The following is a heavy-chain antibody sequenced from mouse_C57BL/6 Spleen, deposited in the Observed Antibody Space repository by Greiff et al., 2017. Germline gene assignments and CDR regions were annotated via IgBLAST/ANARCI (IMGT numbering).Heavy chain of an antibody. CDR3: TRDDGYYFDY. Sequence: QVQLQQSGAELVRPGTSVKVSCKASGYAFTNYSIEWVKQRPGQGLAWIGVINPGSGGTNYNEKFKGKSTLTADKSCSTAYMQLSSLTSEDSAVYFCTRDDGYYFDYWGQGTTLTVSS. CDR2: INPGSGGT. CDR1: GYAFTNYS. D-gene: IGHD2-3*01. V-gene: IGHV1-54*01. J-gene: IGHJ2*01.